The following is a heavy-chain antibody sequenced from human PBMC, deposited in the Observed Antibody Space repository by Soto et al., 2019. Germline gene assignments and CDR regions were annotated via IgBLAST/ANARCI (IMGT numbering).Heavy chain of an antibody. CDR2: IYWNDDK. CDR3: AHMSVVAASYFHYYGMAV. CDR1: GFSLSTNAVG. V-gene: IGHV2-5*01. J-gene: IGHJ6*02. D-gene: IGHD2-15*01. Sequence: QISLKESGPTLVKPTQTLTLTCTFSGFSLSTNAVGVSWIRQPPGKALEWLALIYWNDDKRYRPSLNSRLTITTDNSKNQVVLIRPSMDPMDTATYYCAHMSVVAASYFHYYGMAVWGQGPTVTASS.